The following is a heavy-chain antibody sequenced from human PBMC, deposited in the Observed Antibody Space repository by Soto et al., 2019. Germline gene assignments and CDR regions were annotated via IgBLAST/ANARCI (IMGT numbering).Heavy chain of an antibody. CDR1: GDSSSRGYH. J-gene: IGHJ4*02. V-gene: IGHV4-38-2*01. CDR3: ARLGTNGQTLDY. CDR2: IYHTGTT. Sequence: SETLPLTCPVSGDSSSRGYHWAWIRQPPGKGLEWVASIYHTGTTYYNPSLTSRVTISVDTSKNQFSLKLTSVTAADSAVYYCARLGTNGQTLDYWGPGTLVTVSS. D-gene: IGHD3-16*01.